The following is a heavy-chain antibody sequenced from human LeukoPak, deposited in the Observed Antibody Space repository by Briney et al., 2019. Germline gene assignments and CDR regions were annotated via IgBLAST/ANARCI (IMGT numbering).Heavy chain of an antibody. J-gene: IGHJ4*02. V-gene: IGHV3-33*06. D-gene: IGHD4-17*01. CDR1: GFSFSSYA. Sequence: GRSLRLSCAASGFSFSSYAMHWVRQAPGKGLEWVAVIWYDGSNQYYADSVRGRFTISRDNSKNTLHLQMNSLRAEDTAAYYCVKSGPDFGDLPSEYYFDFWGQGTLVTVSS. CDR2: IWYDGSNQ. CDR3: VKSGPDFGDLPSEYYFDF.